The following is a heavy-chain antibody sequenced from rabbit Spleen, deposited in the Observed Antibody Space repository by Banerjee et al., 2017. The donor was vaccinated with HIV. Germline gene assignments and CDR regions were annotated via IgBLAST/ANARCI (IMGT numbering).Heavy chain of an antibody. CDR3: ARDGETASSGWYRGFKL. Sequence: QSLEESGGDLVKPGASLTLTCTASGFSFSSSYYMCWVRQAPGKGLEWIACIGGGGGATYYASWAKGRFTISKTSSTTVTLQMTSLTAADTATYFCARDGETASSGWYRGFKLWGPGTLVTVS. CDR1: GFSFSSSYY. V-gene: IGHV1S40*01. CDR2: IGGGGGAT. J-gene: IGHJ4*01. D-gene: IGHD1-1*01.